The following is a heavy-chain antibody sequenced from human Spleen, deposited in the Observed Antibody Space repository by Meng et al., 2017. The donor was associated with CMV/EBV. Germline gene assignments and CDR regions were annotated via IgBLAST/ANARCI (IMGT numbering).Heavy chain of an antibody. CDR3: ARGPRYCSSTSCWRYYYYGMDV. Sequence: ASVKVSCKASGYTFTGYYMRWVRQAPGQGLEWMGWINPNSGDTNYAQKLQGRVTMTRDTSTSTAYMELSRLRSDDTAVYYCARGPRYCSSTSCWRYYYYGMDVWGQGTTVTVSS. D-gene: IGHD2-2*01. CDR1: GYTFTGYY. V-gene: IGHV1-2*02. CDR2: INPNSGDT. J-gene: IGHJ6*02.